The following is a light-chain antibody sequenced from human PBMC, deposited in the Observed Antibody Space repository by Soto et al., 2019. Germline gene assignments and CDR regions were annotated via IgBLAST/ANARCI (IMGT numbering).Light chain of an antibody. Sequence: EIVMTQSPATLSVSPGERVTLSCRASQSISVNLAWYQQKPGQAPRLLIYNTVTRATGIPARFSGSSSATDFLLTISGLHSDDSAVYFCQQYNDWPQTFGQGTKVEIK. CDR3: QQYNDWPQT. CDR1: QSISVN. V-gene: IGKV3-15*01. J-gene: IGKJ1*01. CDR2: NTV.